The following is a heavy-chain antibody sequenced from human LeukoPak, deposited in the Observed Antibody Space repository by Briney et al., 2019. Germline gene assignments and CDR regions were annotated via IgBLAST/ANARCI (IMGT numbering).Heavy chain of an antibody. J-gene: IGHJ4*02. D-gene: IGHD3-9*01. CDR3: AGEPHYDILTGYYTGGYYFDY. Sequence: GGPLTLSCAASGFTFSSYNMDWLRQAPGMGLERVTFISSTGNTIYYADSVKGRFTISRDNAKNSLYLQMNSLRDEDTAVYYCAGEPHYDILTGYYTGGYYFDYWGQGTLVTVSS. V-gene: IGHV3-48*02. CDR2: ISSTGNTI. CDR1: GFTFSSYN.